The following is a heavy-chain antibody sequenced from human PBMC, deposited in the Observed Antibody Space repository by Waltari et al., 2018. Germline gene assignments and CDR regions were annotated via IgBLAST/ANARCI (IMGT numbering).Heavy chain of an antibody. CDR3: ARGRLWFGELLSHWFDP. Sequence: QVQLQESGPGLVKPSETLSLTCTVSGGSISSHYWSWIRQPPGKGLEWVSYISSSSSTIYYADSVKGRFTISRDNAKNSLYLQMNSLRAEDTAVYYCARGRLWFGELLSHWFDPWGQGTLVTVSS. CDR2: ISSSSSTI. CDR1: GGSISSHY. V-gene: IGHV3-11*04. J-gene: IGHJ5*02. D-gene: IGHD3-10*01.